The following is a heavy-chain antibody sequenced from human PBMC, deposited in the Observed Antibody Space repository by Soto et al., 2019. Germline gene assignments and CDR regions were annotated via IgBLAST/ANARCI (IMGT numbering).Heavy chain of an antibody. Sequence: EASVKVSCKASGYIFTSHYIHWVRPAPGQGLEWMGIINPTGGGTSYAQKFQGRVTMTRDTSTSTVYMELSSLRSEDTAVYSCARESTRAYWGQGTLVTVAA. V-gene: IGHV1-46*01. CDR3: ARESTRAY. CDR1: GYIFTSHY. CDR2: INPTGGGT. J-gene: IGHJ4*02.